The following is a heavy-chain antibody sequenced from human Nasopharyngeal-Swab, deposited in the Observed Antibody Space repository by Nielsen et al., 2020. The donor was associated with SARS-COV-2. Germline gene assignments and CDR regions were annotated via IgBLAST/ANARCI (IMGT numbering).Heavy chain of an antibody. J-gene: IGHJ4*02. D-gene: IGHD4-17*01. V-gene: IGHV4-4*07. CDR1: GGSFSGYY. CDR2: IFSSGST. CDR3: ARDESGDYLGLPFDH. Sequence: SETLSLTCAVSGGSFSGYYWGWIRQSPGKGLEWIGTIFSSGSTYNLSLKSRVTMSVDTSKNQFSLKLTSVTAADTAVYYCARDESGDYLGLPFDHWGRGTLVTVSS.